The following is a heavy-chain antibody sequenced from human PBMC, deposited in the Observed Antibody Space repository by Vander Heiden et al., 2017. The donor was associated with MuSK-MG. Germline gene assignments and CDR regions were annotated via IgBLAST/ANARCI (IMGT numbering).Heavy chain of an antibody. J-gene: IGHJ5*02. CDR3: ARRTSVGGKRFDP. CDR2: IYPGDSDT. V-gene: IGHV5-51*01. CDR1: GYSFTSYW. D-gene: IGHD3-3*01. Sequence: EVQLVQSGAEVKKPGESLKISCKGSGYSFTSYWIGWVRQMPGKGLEWMGIIYPGDSDTRDSPAVQGQVTISADKSSSTAYLQWSSLKASDTAMYYCARRTSVGGKRFDPWGQGTLVTVSS.